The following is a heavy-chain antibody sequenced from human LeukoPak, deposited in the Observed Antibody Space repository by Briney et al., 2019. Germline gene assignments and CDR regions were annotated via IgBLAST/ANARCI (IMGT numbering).Heavy chain of an antibody. D-gene: IGHD3-3*01. CDR1: GFTFSSYA. V-gene: IGHV3-30*04. CDR3: ASLSDDFWSGYENYYFDY. CDR2: ISYDGSNK. J-gene: IGHJ4*02. Sequence: GGSLRLSCAASGFTFSSYAMHWVRQAPGKGLEWVAVISYDGSNKYYADSVKGRFTISRDNSKNTLYLQMNSLRAEDTAVYYCASLSDDFWSGYENYYFDYWGQGTLVTVSS.